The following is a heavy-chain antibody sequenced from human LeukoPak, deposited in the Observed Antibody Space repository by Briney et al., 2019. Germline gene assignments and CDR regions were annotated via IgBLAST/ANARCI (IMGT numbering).Heavy chain of an antibody. V-gene: IGHV1-46*01. CDR2: INPSGGST. J-gene: IGHJ6*03. Sequence: ASVKVSCKASGYTFTSYYMHWVRQAPGQGLEWMGIINPSGGSTSYAQKFQGRVTMTRDTSTSTVYMELSSLRSEDTAVYYCARDLGYCTNGVCRYYMDVWGKGTTVTVSS. CDR1: GYTFTSYY. D-gene: IGHD2-8*01. CDR3: ARDLGYCTNGVCRYYMDV.